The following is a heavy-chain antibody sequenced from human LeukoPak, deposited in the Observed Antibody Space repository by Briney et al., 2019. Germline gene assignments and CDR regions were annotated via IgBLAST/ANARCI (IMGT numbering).Heavy chain of an antibody. CDR2: VFYSGST. CDR1: DGSISSSGYY. CDR3: ARGSYDFWSGYYGGGFDY. V-gene: IGHV4-39*07. Sequence: SETLSLTCTVSDGSISSSGYYWGWIRQPPGKGLEWIGIVFYSGSTYYNPSLKSRVTISVDTSKNHFSLKLSSVTAADTAVYYCARGSYDFWSGYYGGGFDYWGQGTLVSVSS. J-gene: IGHJ4*02. D-gene: IGHD3-3*01.